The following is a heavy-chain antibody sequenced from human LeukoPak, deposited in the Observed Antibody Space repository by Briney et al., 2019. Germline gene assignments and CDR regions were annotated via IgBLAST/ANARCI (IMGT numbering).Heavy chain of an antibody. CDR2: IYPRDGST. CDR1: GYSFTSNY. J-gene: IGHJ4*02. V-gene: IGHV1-2*02. D-gene: IGHD2-15*01. CDR3: ARERAVQGYCSGGRCYINDY. Sequence: GASVKVSCKASGYSFTSNYIHWVRQAPGQGLEWMGMIYPRDGSTSYAQKFQGRVTMTRDTSISTAYMELTRLTSDDTAVYYCARERAVQGYCSGGRCYINDYWGQGTLVTVSS.